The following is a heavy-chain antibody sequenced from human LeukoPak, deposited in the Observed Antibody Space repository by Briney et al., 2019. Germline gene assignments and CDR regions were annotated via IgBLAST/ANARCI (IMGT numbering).Heavy chain of an antibody. CDR3: ASSLVDPAMARTDY. D-gene: IGHD5-18*01. CDR1: GFTFSSYS. V-gene: IGHV3-21*01. Sequence: GGSLRLSCAASGFTFSSYSMNWVRQAPGKGLEWVSSISSSSSYIYYADSVKGRFTISRDNAKNSLYLQMNSLRAEDTAVYYCASSLVDPAMARTDYWGQGTLVTVSS. CDR2: ISSSSSYI. J-gene: IGHJ4*02.